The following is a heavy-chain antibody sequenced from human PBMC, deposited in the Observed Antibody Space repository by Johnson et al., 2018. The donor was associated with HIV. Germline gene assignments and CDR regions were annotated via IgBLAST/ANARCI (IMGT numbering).Heavy chain of an antibody. CDR3: ASEYSSSSQPNAFDI. V-gene: IGHV3-30*04. Sequence: QVQLVESGGGVVQPGRSLRLSCAASGFTFSSYAMHWVRQAPGKGLEWVAVISYDGSNKYYADSVKVRFTISRDNSKNTLYLQMNSLRAEDTAVYYCASEYSSSSQPNAFDIWGQGTMVTVSS. CDR1: GFTFSSYA. J-gene: IGHJ3*02. D-gene: IGHD6-6*01. CDR2: ISYDGSNK.